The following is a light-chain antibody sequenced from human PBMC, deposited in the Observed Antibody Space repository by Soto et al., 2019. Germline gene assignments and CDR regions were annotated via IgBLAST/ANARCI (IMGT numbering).Light chain of an antibody. CDR2: GAS. J-gene: IGKJ2*01. Sequence: EIVMTQSPATLSVSPGERATLSCRASQSVSSNFAWYQQKPGQAPRLLIYGASTRATGIPARFSGSGSGTEFTLTISSLQSEDFAVYYCQQYNNWPPDTFGQGNKLEIK. CDR1: QSVSSN. CDR3: QQYNNWPPDT. V-gene: IGKV3-15*01.